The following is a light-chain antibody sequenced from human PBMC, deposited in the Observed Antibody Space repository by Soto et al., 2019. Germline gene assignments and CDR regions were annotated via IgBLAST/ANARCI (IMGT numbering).Light chain of an antibody. CDR1: QNIGSN. Sequence: EVVMTQSPATLSASPGERVILSCRASQNIGSNLAWYQQRPGQAPRLLMYGASTRATETPARFSGSGSATDFTLTISSLQSEDFAVYYCLQYNNWPPYTLGQGTQLEIK. V-gene: IGKV3-15*01. CDR3: LQYNNWPPYT. J-gene: IGKJ2*01. CDR2: GAS.